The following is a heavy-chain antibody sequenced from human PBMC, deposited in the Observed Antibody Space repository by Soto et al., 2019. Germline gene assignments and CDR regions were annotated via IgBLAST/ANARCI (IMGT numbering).Heavy chain of an antibody. J-gene: IGHJ4*02. CDR3: NSGSYYSSI. D-gene: IGHD1-26*01. Sequence: GGSLRLSCAASGLSFSGSAIHWVRQASGKGLEWVGRIRAKSNKYATLYAESLKGRFTISRDDSQSTAYLEMNSLKTEDTAVYYCNSGSYYSSIWGQGTLVTVSS. CDR2: IRAKSNKYAT. V-gene: IGHV3-73*01. CDR1: GLSFSGSA.